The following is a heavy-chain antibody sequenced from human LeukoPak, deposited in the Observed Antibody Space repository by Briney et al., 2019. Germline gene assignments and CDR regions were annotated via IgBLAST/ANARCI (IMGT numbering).Heavy chain of an antibody. CDR1: GFTFSSYW. Sequence: PGGSLRLSCAASGFTFSSYWMNWVRHAPGMGLEWVAKIKQDGSEKYYVDSVKGRFTISRDNAKNSLYLQMNSLRAEDTALYYCARVSYYPHDAFDIWGQGTMVTVSS. V-gene: IGHV3-7*01. CDR2: IKQDGSEK. D-gene: IGHD2-8*01. J-gene: IGHJ3*02. CDR3: ARVSYYPHDAFDI.